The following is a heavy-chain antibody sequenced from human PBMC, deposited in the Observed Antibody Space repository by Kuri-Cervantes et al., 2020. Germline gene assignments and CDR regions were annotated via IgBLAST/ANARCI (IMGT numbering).Heavy chain of an antibody. D-gene: IGHD5-18*01. J-gene: IGHJ4*02. CDR1: GFTFSSYS. Sequence: GESLKISCAASGFTFSSYSMNWVRQAPGKGLEWVSYISSSSSTIYYADSVKGRFTISRDNAKNSLYLQMNSLRDEDTAVYYCARDTTAMGALFFDYWGQGTLVTVSS. CDR3: ARDTTAMGALFFDY. V-gene: IGHV3-48*02. CDR2: ISSSSSTI.